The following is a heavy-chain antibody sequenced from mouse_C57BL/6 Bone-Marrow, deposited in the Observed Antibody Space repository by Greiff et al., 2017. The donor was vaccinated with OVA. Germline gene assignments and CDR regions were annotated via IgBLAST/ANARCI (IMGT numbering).Heavy chain of an antibody. D-gene: IGHD2-3*01. CDR1: GYTFTGYW. V-gene: IGHV1-9*01. J-gene: IGHJ1*03. CDR2: ILPGSGST. Sequence: VQLQQSGAELMKPGASVKLSCKATGYTFTGYWIEWVKQRPGHGLEWIGEILPGSGSTNYNEKFKGKATFTAYILQHSLHATQQPDTEDSAIYYCARGWLLEYFDVWGTGTTVTVSS. CDR3: ARGWLLEYFDV.